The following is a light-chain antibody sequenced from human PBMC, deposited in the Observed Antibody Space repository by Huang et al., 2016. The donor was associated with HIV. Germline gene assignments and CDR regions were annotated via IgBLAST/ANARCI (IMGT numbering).Light chain of an antibody. J-gene: IGKJ4*01. CDR1: KSVSSY. CDR2: DAS. CDR3: QQRSNWELT. Sequence: EIVVTQSPATLSLSPGERATISCRASKSVSSYLAWYQQKPGNAPRLLIYDASNRATGITARFIGSWSGTDFTLTISSLESEDSAIYYCQQRSNWELTFGGGTKVEIK. V-gene: IGKV3-11*01.